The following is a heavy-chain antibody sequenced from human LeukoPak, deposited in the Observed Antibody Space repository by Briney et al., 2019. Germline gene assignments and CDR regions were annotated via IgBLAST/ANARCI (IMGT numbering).Heavy chain of an antibody. D-gene: IGHD6-19*01. J-gene: IGHJ6*03. V-gene: IGHV3-21*01. CDR3: TRGSSWSQYYYYYYMDV. Sequence: GGSLRLSCAASGFTFSSKSMNWVRRAPGKGLEWVSSITTTSSYIYYADSVKGRFTISRDNAMNSLYLEMNSLRAEDTAVYYCTRGSSWSQYYYYYYMDVWGEGTTVTVSS. CDR1: GFTFSSKS. CDR2: ITTTSSYI.